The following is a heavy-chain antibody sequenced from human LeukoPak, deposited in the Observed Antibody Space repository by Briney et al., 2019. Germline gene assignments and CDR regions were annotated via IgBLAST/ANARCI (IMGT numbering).Heavy chain of an antibody. V-gene: IGHV3-72*01. CDR1: GFTFSDHH. CDR2: IRNKANSYTT. CDR3: ALTTVTTFFDY. J-gene: IGHJ4*02. Sequence: GGSLRLSCAASGFTFSDHHMDWVRQAPGEGLEWVARIRNKANSYTTEYAASVKGRFTISRDDSKNSLYLQMNSLKTEDTAVYYCALTTVTTFFDYWGQGTLVTVSS. D-gene: IGHD4-17*01.